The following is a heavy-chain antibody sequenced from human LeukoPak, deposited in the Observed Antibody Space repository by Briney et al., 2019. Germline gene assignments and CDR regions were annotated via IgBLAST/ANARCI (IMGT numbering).Heavy chain of an antibody. Sequence: GGSLRLSCAASGFTVSSNYMSWVRQAPGKGLEWVSVIYSGGSTYYADSVKGRFTISRDNSKNTLYLQMNSLRAEDTAVYYCARDVLLWFGEISVPSLRLPGGLYFDYWGQGTLVTVSS. CDR3: ARDVLLWFGEISVPSLRLPGGLYFDY. J-gene: IGHJ4*02. CDR2: IYSGGST. D-gene: IGHD3-10*01. V-gene: IGHV3-53*01. CDR1: GFTVSSNY.